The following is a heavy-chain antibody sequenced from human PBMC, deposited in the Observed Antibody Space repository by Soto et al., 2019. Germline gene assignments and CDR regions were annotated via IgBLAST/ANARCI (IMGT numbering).Heavy chain of an antibody. CDR1: GFTFSSYG. CDR2: IWYDGSNK. V-gene: IGHV3-33*01. CDR3: ARDDSSGFQTY. J-gene: IGHJ4*02. Sequence: GGSLRLSCAASGFTFSSYGMHLVRQAPGKGLEWVAVIWYDGSNKYYADSVKGRFTISRDNSKNTLYLQMNSLRAEDTAVYYCARDDSSGFQTYWGQGTLVTVSS. D-gene: IGHD3-22*01.